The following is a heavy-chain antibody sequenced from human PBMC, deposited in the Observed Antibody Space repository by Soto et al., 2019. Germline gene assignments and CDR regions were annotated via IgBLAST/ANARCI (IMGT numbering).Heavy chain of an antibody. J-gene: IGHJ6*03. CDR3: ASYTPVPYYYYYYMDV. V-gene: IGHV4-59*01. CDR2: IYYSGST. CDR1: GGSISSYY. Sequence: SETLSLTCTVSGGSISSYYWSWIRQPPGKGLEWIGYIYYSGSTNYNPSLKSRVTISVDTSKNQFSLKLSSVTAADTAVYYCASYTPVPYYYYYYMDVWGKGTTVTVSS. D-gene: IGHD4-17*01.